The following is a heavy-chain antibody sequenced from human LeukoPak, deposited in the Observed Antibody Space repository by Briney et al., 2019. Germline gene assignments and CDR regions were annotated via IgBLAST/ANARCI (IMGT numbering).Heavy chain of an antibody. Sequence: PSETLSLTCTVSGGSISSYYWSWIRQPPGKGLEWIGYIYYSGSTNYNPSLKSRVTISVDTSKNQFSLKLSSVTAADTAVYYCARRVVRGVIITRSRFDPWGQATLVTVSS. J-gene: IGHJ5*02. D-gene: IGHD3-10*01. CDR1: GGSISSYY. CDR3: ARRVVRGVIITRSRFDP. CDR2: IYYSGST. V-gene: IGHV4-59*12.